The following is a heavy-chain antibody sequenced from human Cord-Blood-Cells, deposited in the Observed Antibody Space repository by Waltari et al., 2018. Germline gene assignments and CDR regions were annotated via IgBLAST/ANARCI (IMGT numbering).Heavy chain of an antibody. Sequence: QVQLQESGPGLVKPSETLSLTCTVSGGSISSYSWSWIRQPAGKGLEWIGRIYTSGSTNYNPSLKGRVTMSVDTSKNQFSLKLSSVTAADTAVYYCARLLYSSTVRYFDLWGRGTLVTVSS. CDR3: ARLLYSSTVRYFDL. V-gene: IGHV4-4*07. CDR1: GGSISSYS. CDR2: IYTSGST. J-gene: IGHJ2*01. D-gene: IGHD6-19*01.